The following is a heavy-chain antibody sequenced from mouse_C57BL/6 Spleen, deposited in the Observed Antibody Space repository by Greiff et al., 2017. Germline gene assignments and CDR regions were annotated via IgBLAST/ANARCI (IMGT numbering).Heavy chain of an antibody. Sequence: VQLQQSGPELVKPGASVKISCKASGYTFTDYYMNWVKQSHGKSLEWIGDINPNNGGTSYNQKFKGKATLTVDKSSSTAYMELRSLTSEDSAVYYCAAYYDYDEDDYWGQGTTLTVSS. CDR1: GYTFTDYY. CDR2: INPNNGGT. CDR3: AAYYDYDEDDY. J-gene: IGHJ2*01. D-gene: IGHD2-4*01. V-gene: IGHV1-26*01.